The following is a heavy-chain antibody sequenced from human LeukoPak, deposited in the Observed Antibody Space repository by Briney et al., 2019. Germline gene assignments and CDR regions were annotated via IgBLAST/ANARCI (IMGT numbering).Heavy chain of an antibody. J-gene: IGHJ6*02. D-gene: IGHD6-19*01. CDR1: GFTVSSNY. V-gene: IGHV3-53*01. Sequence: GGSLRLSCAASGFTVSSNYMSWVRQAPGKGLEWVSVIYSGGSSYYADSVKGRFTISRDNSKNTLYLQMNSLRAEDTAVYYCARLTRYSSGWADYYYYGMDVRGQGTTVTVSS. CDR3: ARLTRYSSGWADYYYYGMDV. CDR2: IYSGGSS.